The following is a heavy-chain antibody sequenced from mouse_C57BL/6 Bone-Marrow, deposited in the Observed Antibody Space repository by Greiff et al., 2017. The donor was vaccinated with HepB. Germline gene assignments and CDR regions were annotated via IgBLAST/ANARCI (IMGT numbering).Heavy chain of an antibody. CDR1: GYTFTSYW. V-gene: IGHV1-50*01. D-gene: IGHD1-1*01. CDR2: IDPSDSYT. CDR3: ASEITTVVARDYAMDY. J-gene: IGHJ4*01. Sequence: VQLQQPGAELVKPGASVKLSCKASGYTFTSYWMQWVKQRPGQGLEWIGEIDPSDSYTNSNQKFKGKATLTVDTSSSTAYMQLSSLTSEDSAVYYCASEITTVVARDYAMDYWGQGTSVTVSS.